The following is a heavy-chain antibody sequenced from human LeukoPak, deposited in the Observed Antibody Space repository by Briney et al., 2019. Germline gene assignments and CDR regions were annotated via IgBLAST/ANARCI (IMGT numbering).Heavy chain of an antibody. D-gene: IGHD1-7*01. CDR2: MNPNSGNT. J-gene: IGHJ3*02. CDR3: ARSEGFGRLELHDAFDI. CDR1: GYTFTSYG. Sequence: ASVKVSCKASGYTFTSYGISWVRQATGQGLEWMGWMNPNSGNTGYAQKFQGRVTMTRNTSISTAYMELSRLRSDDTAVYYCARSEGFGRLELHDAFDIWGQGTMVTVSS. V-gene: IGHV1-8*02.